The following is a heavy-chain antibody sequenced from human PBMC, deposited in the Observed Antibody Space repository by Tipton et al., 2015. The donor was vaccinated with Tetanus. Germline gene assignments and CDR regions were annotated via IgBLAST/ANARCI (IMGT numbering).Heavy chain of an antibody. CDR3: ARSHWNYGFKYYFDY. CDR2: IYTCGST. D-gene: IGHD1-7*01. CDR1: GGSISSYY. J-gene: IGHJ4*02. Sequence: TLSLTCTVSGGSISSYYWSWIRQPAGKGLEWIGRIYTCGSTNYNPSLKSRVTMSVDTSKNQFSLKLSSVTAADTTVYYCARSHWNYGFKYYFDYWGQGPLVPVSS. V-gene: IGHV4-4*07.